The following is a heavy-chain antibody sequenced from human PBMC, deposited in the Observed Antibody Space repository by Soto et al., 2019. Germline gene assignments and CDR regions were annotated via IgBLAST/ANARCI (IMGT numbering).Heavy chain of an antibody. CDR1: GGSISSSSYY. V-gene: IGHV4-39*01. J-gene: IGHJ4*02. CDR3: ARLEPHYDILTGYSDPYYFDY. D-gene: IGHD3-9*01. Sequence: SSETLSLTCTVSGGSISSSSYYWGWIRQPPGKGLEWIGSIYYSGSTYYNPSLKSRVTISVDTSKNQFSLKLSSVTAADTAVYYCARLEPHYDILTGYSDPYYFDYWGQGTLVTVSS. CDR2: IYYSGST.